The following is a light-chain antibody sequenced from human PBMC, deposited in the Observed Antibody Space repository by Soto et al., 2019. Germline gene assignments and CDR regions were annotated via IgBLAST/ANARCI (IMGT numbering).Light chain of an antibody. CDR2: GPS. CDR1: QSVSSN. V-gene: IGKV3-20*01. J-gene: IGKJ1*01. Sequence: EIVLTQSPGTLSVSPGERATLSCRASQSVSSNIAWYQHKPGQAPRLLIYGPSTRATGVPARFSGSGSGTDFTLSISRLEPEDFAVYYCQQYGSSPRTFGQGTKVDIK. CDR3: QQYGSSPRT.